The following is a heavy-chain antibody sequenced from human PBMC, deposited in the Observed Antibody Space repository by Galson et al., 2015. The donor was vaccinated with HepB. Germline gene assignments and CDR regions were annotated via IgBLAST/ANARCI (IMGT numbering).Heavy chain of an antibody. J-gene: IGHJ3*02. CDR3: AKELRYCTGGSCRTEPFDI. Sequence: SLRLSCAVSNFTFSKYAINWVRQAPGKGLEWVSIISSNGRTTFSADSVKGRFTLSRDTSKNTVYLQMNSLRDEDTALCYCAKELRYCTGGSCRTEPFDIWGQGTLVTVSS. D-gene: IGHD2-15*01. CDR2: ISSNGRTT. CDR1: NFTFSKYA. V-gene: IGHV3-23*01.